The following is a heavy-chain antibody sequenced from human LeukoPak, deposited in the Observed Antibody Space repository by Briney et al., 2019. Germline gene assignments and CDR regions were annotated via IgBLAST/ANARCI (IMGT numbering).Heavy chain of an antibody. Sequence: PSETLSLTCTVSGGSISSSSYYWGWIRQSPGKGLEWIGSIYYSGSTYYNPSLKSRVTISVDTSKNQFSLKLSSVTAADTAVYYCAGGSRSGRSDPWGQGTLVTVSS. CDR2: IYYSGST. J-gene: IGHJ5*02. D-gene: IGHD3-10*01. CDR1: GGSISSSSYY. CDR3: AGGSRSGRSDP. V-gene: IGHV4-39*01.